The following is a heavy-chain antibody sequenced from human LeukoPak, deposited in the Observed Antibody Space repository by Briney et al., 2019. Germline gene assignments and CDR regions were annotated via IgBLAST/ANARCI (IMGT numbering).Heavy chain of an antibody. CDR1: GFTFSSYW. V-gene: IGHV3-74*01. J-gene: IGHJ5*02. CDR3: TRRVSTTRWFDP. CDR2: IKSDGSTT. Sequence: PGGSLRLSCAASGFTFSSYWMHWVRQAPGKGLVWVSRIKSDGSTTNYADSVKGRFTISRDNAENTLYLQMNSLRVEDTAAYYCTRRVSTTRWFDPWGQGTLVTVSS. D-gene: IGHD2-15*01.